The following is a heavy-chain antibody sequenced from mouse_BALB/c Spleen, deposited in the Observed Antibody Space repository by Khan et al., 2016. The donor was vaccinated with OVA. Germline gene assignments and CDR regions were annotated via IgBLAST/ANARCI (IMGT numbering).Heavy chain of an antibody. CDR1: GSSIPSDYA. CDR3: ARDGNWYFDV. CDR2: IRNSGNT. J-gene: IGHJ1*01. V-gene: IGHV3-2*02. D-gene: IGHD2-1*01. Sequence: QLEESGPGLVKPSQSLALTCTVSGSSIPSDYAWNWIRQFPGSKLEWMGYIRNSGNTSYNPSLKSRITITRDTSKNQFFLQLNSVTTEDTATYYGARDGNWYFDVWGAGTTITVSS.